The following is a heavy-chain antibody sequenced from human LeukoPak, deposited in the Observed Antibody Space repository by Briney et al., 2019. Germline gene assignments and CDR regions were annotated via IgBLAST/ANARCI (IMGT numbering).Heavy chain of an antibody. J-gene: IGHJ4*02. CDR2: ISSSGGST. CDR3: ARDPGFDY. CDR1: GFTFSSSA. Sequence: GGSLRLSCAASGFTFSSSAMSWVRQVPGKGLEWVSGISSSGGSTNYADSVRGRFTISRDNSKNTLYVQMNSLRAEDTAVYYCARDPGFDYWGQGTLVTVSS. V-gene: IGHV3-23*01.